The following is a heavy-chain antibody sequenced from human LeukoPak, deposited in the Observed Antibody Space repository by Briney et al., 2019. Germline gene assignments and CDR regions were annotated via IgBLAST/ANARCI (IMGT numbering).Heavy chain of an antibody. CDR2: IGSSSRYI. CDR1: GFTFNIYT. CDR3: ARDFSSSAFDI. Sequence: GGSLRLSCAASGFTFNIYTMTWVRQAPGKGLEWVPSIGSSSRYIYYADLVKGRFTISRDNDKNSVYLQMSSLRAEDTAVYYCARDFSSSAFDIWGQGTMVTVSS. V-gene: IGHV3-21*01. J-gene: IGHJ3*02. D-gene: IGHD6-6*01.